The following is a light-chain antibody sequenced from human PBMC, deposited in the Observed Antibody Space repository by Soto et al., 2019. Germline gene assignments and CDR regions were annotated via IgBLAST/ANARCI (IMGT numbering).Light chain of an antibody. CDR1: SSDVGAYNF. Sequence: QSALTQPASVSGSPGQSITISCTGTSSDVGAYNFVSWYQQHPGKAPKVMFYEVSNRPSGVSNRFFGSKSGNTASLTISGLQAEDEADYYCSSYTTSSTLVFGGGTQLTVL. CDR3: SSYTTSSTLV. V-gene: IGLV2-14*01. J-gene: IGLJ2*01. CDR2: EVS.